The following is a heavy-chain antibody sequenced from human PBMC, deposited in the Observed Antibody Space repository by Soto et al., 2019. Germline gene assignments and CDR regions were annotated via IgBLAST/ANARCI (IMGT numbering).Heavy chain of an antibody. CDR2: FDPEVGQT. CDR3: AKERGCSRTSCYHRTGMDA. V-gene: IGHV1-24*01. D-gene: IGHD2-2*01. Sequence: ASVKVSCKVSGYTLTELSIHWVRQAPGKGLEWMGGFDPEVGQTIYAQKIQGRVTMTEDTSIDTAYMELSSLRSEDTAVYYCAKERGCSRTSCYHRTGMDAWGQGNRVTVSS. CDR1: GYTLTELS. J-gene: IGHJ6*02.